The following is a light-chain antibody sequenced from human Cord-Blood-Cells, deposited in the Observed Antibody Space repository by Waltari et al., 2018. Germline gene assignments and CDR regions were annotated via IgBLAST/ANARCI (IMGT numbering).Light chain of an antibody. CDR1: QSVSSY. V-gene: IGKV3-11*01. CDR3: QQRSNWPPFT. J-gene: IGKJ3*01. Sequence: DIVLTQSPATLSLSPGDRATLSCRASQSVSSYLAWYQQKPGQAPRPLIYDASNRATGIPARFSGSGSGTDFTLTISSLEPEDFAVYYCQQRSNWPPFTFGPGTKVDIK. CDR2: DAS.